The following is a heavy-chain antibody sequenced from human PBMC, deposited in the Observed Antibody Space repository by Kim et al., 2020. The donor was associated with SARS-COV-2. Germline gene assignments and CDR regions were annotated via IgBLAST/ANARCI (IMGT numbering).Heavy chain of an antibody. J-gene: IGHJ4*02. D-gene: IGHD3-16*01. Sequence: GGSLRLSCSASGFSFSSFAMHWVRQAPGKGREFVSPISSNGGKIFYADSLKGRFTISRDNSQNTRYLQMSSLRAEDTAVYYCVKGRESYWDSRADCWGQG. V-gene: IGHV3-64D*09. CDR1: GFSFSSFA. CDR3: VKGRESYWDSRADC. CDR2: ISSNGGKI.